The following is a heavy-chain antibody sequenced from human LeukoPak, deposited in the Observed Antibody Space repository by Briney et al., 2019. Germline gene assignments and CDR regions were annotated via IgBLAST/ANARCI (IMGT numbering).Heavy chain of an antibody. CDR2: ISYDGSNK. V-gene: IGHV3-30-3*01. Sequence: GGSLRLSCAASGFTFSNYAMHWVRQAPGKGLEWVAVISYDGSNKYYADSLKGRFTISRDNSKNTLYLQVNSLIPEDTAVYYCAKVKDPYEVLYWFDPWGQGTLVTVSS. D-gene: IGHD2-15*01. CDR3: AKVKDPYEVLYWFDP. CDR1: GFTFSNYA. J-gene: IGHJ5*02.